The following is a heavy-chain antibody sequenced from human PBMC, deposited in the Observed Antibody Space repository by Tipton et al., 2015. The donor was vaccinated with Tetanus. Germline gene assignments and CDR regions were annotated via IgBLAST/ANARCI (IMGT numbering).Heavy chain of an antibody. D-gene: IGHD2-15*01. CDR1: GYTFTSYG. J-gene: IGHJ6*02. CDR3: ARTLRSYYYYYGMDV. CDR2: ISAYNGNT. V-gene: IGHV1-18*01. Sequence: QSGLEVKKPGASVKVSCKASGYTFTSYGISWVRQAPGQGLEWMGWISAYNGNTNYAQKLQGRVTMTTDTSTSTAYMELRSLRSDDTAVYYCARTLRSYYYYYGMDVWGQGTTVTVSS.